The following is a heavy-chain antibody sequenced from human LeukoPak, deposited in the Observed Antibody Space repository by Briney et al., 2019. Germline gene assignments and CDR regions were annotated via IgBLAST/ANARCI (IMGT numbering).Heavy chain of an antibody. J-gene: IGHJ3*02. D-gene: IGHD3-10*01. CDR3: ARDQGSDI. CDR1: GFTFSSYW. Sequence: GGSLRLSCAASGFTFSSYWMHWVCQAPAKGLVWVSRINSDGSSTSYADSVKGRFTISRDNAKNTLYLQMNSLRAEDTAVYYCARDQGSDIWGQGTMVTASS. CDR2: INSDGSST. V-gene: IGHV3-74*01.